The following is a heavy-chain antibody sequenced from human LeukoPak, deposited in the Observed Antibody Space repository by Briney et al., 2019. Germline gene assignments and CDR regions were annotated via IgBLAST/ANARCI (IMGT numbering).Heavy chain of an antibody. V-gene: IGHV4-59*01. CDR1: GGSISPYY. Sequence: SETLSLTCTVSGGSISPYYWSWIRQTPGKGLEWIGYILYSGTTTSYNPSLKSRVTISVGTSKNQFSLKLSSVTAADTAVYYCARVPNSGWYYFDYWGQGTLVTVSS. D-gene: IGHD6-19*01. CDR3: ARVPNSGWYYFDY. J-gene: IGHJ4*02. CDR2: ILYSGTT.